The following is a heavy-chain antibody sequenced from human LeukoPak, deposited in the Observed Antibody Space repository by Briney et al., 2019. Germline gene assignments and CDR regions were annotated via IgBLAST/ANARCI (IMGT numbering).Heavy chain of an antibody. Sequence: GGSLRLSCAASGFTFSSYDMHWVRQATGKGLEWVSAIGTAGDTYYPGSVKGRFTISRENAKNPLYLQMNSLRAGDTAVYYCARELPDGGFDYWGQGTLVTVSS. CDR3: ARELPDGGFDY. J-gene: IGHJ4*02. V-gene: IGHV3-13*01. CDR1: GFTFSSYD. CDR2: IGTAGDT. D-gene: IGHD3-16*01.